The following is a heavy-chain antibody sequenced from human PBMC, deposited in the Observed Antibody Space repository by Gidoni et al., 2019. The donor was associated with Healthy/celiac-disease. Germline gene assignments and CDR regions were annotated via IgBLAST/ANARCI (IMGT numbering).Heavy chain of an antibody. CDR2: IRSKAYGGTT. V-gene: IGHV3-49*04. CDR1: GFHSGDSA. D-gene: IGHD2-15*01. Sequence: EVQLVEPGGGLVQPGRALRLPCTASGFHSGDSAMSWVRQAPGKGLGWVGFIRSKAYGGTTEYAASVKGRFTISRDESKSIAYLQMNSLKPEDTAVYYCTRQGTSGGRALDWYFDLWGRGTLVTVSS. J-gene: IGHJ2*01. CDR3: TRQGTSGGRALDWYFDL.